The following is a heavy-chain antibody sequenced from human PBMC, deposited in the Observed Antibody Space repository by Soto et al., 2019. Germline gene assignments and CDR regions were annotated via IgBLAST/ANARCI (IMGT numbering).Heavy chain of an antibody. Sequence: ASVKVSCKASGYTFTSYDINWVRQATGQGLEWMGWMNPNSGNTGYAQKFQGRVTMTRNTSISTAYMGLSSLRSEDTAVYYCARGLVYGDYEGNYYYYYGMDVWGQGTTVTVSS. J-gene: IGHJ6*02. D-gene: IGHD4-17*01. CDR3: ARGLVYGDYEGNYYYYYGMDV. CDR1: GYTFTSYD. CDR2: MNPNSGNT. V-gene: IGHV1-8*01.